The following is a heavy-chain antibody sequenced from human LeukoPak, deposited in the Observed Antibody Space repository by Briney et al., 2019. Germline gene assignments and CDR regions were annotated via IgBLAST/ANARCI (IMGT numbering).Heavy chain of an antibody. D-gene: IGHD3-10*01. Sequence: PGGSLRLSCAASGFTFSSYSMNWVRQAPGKGLEWVSYISSSSSTIYYADSVKGRFTISRDNAKNSLYLQMNSLRAEDTAVYYCARVGATMVRGLIYYYMDVWGKGTTVTVSS. CDR1: GFTFSSYS. CDR3: ARVGATMVRGLIYYYMDV. CDR2: ISSSSSTI. V-gene: IGHV3-48*01. J-gene: IGHJ6*03.